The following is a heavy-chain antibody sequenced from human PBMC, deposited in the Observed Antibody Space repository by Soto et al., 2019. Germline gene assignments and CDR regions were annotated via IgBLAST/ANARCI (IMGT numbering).Heavy chain of an antibody. D-gene: IGHD3-10*01. Sequence: QVQLQESGPRLVKPSETLSVICTVSGDSISSSDYYWGWVRQPPGKGLEWIGSFHYSEDSYYNPSLRSRVTISVVASQNQISLKLTSVTAADTAVYYCARSRGPRKRNAFDVWGQGTRLTVSS. CDR2: FHYSEDS. J-gene: IGHJ3*01. CDR3: ARSRGPRKRNAFDV. CDR1: GDSISSSDYY. V-gene: IGHV4-39*01.